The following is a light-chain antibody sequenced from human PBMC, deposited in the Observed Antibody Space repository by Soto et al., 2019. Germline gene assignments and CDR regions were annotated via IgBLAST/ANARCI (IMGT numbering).Light chain of an antibody. V-gene: IGKV1-5*03. CDR1: QTISSW. J-gene: IGKJ5*01. CDR2: KAS. CDR3: QQRSNWPPIT. Sequence: DILMTPSPSTLSASVGDRVTITCRASQTISSWVAWYQQKPGRAPKLLIYKASSLETGVPSRFSGSGSGTDFTLTISSLQPEDFATYYCQQRSNWPPITFGQGTRLEIK.